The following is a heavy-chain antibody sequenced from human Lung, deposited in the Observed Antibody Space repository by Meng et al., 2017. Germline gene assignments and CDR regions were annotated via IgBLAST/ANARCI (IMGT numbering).Heavy chain of an antibody. CDR1: GFTFSNYA. CDR3: ARGTRVSCTGVICYPFDF. D-gene: IGHD2-8*02. CDR2: TAATDGGT. Sequence: EVQLLESGGGLVQPGGSLRLSCAASGFTFSNYAMSWVRQAPEKGLVWVSATAATDGGTYHAASVRGRFTISRDNSKNTLSLQMNSLRADDTAIYYCARGTRVSCTGVICYPFDFWGQGTLVTVSS. J-gene: IGHJ4*02. V-gene: IGHV3-23*01.